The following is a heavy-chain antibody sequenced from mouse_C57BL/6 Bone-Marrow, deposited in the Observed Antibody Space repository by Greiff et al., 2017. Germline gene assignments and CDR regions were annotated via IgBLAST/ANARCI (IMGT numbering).Heavy chain of an antibody. Sequence: QVQLKQPGAELVMPGASVKLSCKASGYTFTSYWMHWVKQRPGQGLEWIGEIDPSDSYTNYNQKFKGKSTLTVDKSSSTAYMQLSSLTSEDSAVYYCARELYYGYDGFAYWGQGTLVTVSA. V-gene: IGHV1-69*01. J-gene: IGHJ3*01. CDR1: GYTFTSYW. D-gene: IGHD2-2*01. CDR3: ARELYYGYDGFAY. CDR2: IDPSDSYT.